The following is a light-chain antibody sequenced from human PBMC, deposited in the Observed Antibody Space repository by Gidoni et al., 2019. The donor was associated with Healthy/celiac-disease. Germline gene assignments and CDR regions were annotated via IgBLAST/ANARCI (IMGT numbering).Light chain of an antibody. Sequence: EIVMTQSPAPLSVSPGERATLSCRTSQSVSSNLAWYQQKPGQAPSLLIYGASTRATGIPARFSGSGSGTEFTLTISSLQSEHFAVYYCQQYNNWPQTFGPXTKVDIK. CDR2: GAS. CDR3: QQYNNWPQT. V-gene: IGKV3-15*01. CDR1: QSVSSN. J-gene: IGKJ3*01.